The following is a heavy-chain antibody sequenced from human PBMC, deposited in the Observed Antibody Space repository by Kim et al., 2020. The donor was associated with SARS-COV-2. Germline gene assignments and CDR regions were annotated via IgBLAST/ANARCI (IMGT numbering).Heavy chain of an antibody. CDR1: GYTFTSYY. D-gene: IGHD2-2*01. CDR2: INPSGGST. CDR3: ARDNLLDVVVPAAKYYYYYGMDV. J-gene: IGHJ6*02. V-gene: IGHV1-46*01. Sequence: ASVKVSCKASGYTFTSYYMHWVRQAPGQGLEWMGIINPSGGSTSYAQKFQGRVTMTRDTSTSTVYMELSSLRSEDTAVYYCARDNLLDVVVPAAKYYYYYGMDVWDQGTTVTVSS.